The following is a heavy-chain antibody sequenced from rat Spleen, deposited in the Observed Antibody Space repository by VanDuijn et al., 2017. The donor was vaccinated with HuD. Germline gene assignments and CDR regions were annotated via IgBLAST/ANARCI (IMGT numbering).Heavy chain of an antibody. J-gene: IGHJ3*01. CDR3: TRDLYLGFAY. CDR1: GFTFNNFW. V-gene: IGHV5-31*01. D-gene: IGHD2-1*01. Sequence: EVQLVESGGGLVQPGRSMKLSCAASGFTFNNFWMTWIRQAPGKGLEWVASITNTGDSTYYPDSVKGRFTISRDNAQSTLYLQMHSLRSEDTATYYCTRDLYLGFAYWGQGTLVTVSS. CDR2: ITNTGDST.